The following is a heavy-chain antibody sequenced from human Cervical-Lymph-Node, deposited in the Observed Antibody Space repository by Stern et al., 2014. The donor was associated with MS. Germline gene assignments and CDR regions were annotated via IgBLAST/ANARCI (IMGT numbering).Heavy chain of an antibody. CDR1: GFIFSGYW. J-gene: IGHJ4*02. V-gene: IGHV3-7*01. CDR2: INEDGSVR. Sequence: EVQLVESGGGLVQPGGSLRLSCAASGFIFSGYWMNWVRQTPGKGLEWVANINEDGSVRDCGDSVEGRCTVSRDNAKNSLYLQINSLSDEDTAVYYCVRGTASPGFDFWGQGTLVSVS. CDR3: VRGTASPGFDF.